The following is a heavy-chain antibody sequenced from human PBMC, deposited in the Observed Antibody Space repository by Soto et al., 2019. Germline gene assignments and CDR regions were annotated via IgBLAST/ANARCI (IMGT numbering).Heavy chain of an antibody. J-gene: IGHJ4*02. CDR3: VGDGNNWNDFDY. Sequence: EVQLVESGGGLVQPGGSLRLSCAAPTFIFSTYWMTWVRQAPGKGLEWVANIKRDGSETHYAVSVKGRFTISRDNAKNSLDLQMNSLRVEDTAVYYGVGDGNNWNDFDYWGQGTLVTVSS. V-gene: IGHV3-7*01. CDR1: TFIFSTYW. CDR2: IKRDGSET. D-gene: IGHD1-20*01.